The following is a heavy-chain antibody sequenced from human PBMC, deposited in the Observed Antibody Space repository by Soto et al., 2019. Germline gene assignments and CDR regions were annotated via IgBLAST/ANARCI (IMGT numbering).Heavy chain of an antibody. V-gene: IGHV1-8*01. J-gene: IGHJ4*02. Sequence: ASVKVSCKASGYTFTSYSINWVRQAPGQGLEWVAGSNSNSGNSDHAQKFQGRLTVTRDTSISTAYTELSSLRSDDTAVYYCVLLGVFDSWGPGTLVTVSS. D-gene: IGHD3-3*01. CDR3: VLLGVFDS. CDR1: GYTFTSYS. CDR2: SNSNSGNS.